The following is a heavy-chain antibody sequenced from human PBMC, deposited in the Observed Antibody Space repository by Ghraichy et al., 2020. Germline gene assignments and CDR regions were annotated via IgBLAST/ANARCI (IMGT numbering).Heavy chain of an antibody. D-gene: IGHD2-15*01. V-gene: IGHV3-7*03. CDR3: ATEEGWSFHY. CDR1: GFTFSDYW. J-gene: IGHJ4*02. Sequence: GESLNISCAASGFTFSDYWMSWVRQAPGEGLEWVACIKPDGSDKYYVDSVKGRFTISRDNAENSLFLQMDSLRAEDTAVYFCATEEGWSFHYWGQGTLVTVSS. CDR2: IKPDGSDK.